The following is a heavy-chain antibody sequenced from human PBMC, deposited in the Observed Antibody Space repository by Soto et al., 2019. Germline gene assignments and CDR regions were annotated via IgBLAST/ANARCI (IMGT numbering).Heavy chain of an antibody. CDR2: ISAYNGNT. D-gene: IGHD6-13*01. CDR1: GYSFSSYG. Sequence: QGQLVQSGAEVKKPGASVKVSCKTSGYSFSSYGISWVRQAPGQGLEWLAWISAYNGNTDYAQNLQGRVTVTSDTSTSTVNMELRNLRFDDTAIYYCARDGVTAVGSMDFYNYYGMDVWGQGTTVTVSS. CDR3: ARDGVTAVGSMDFYNYYGMDV. V-gene: IGHV1-18*01. J-gene: IGHJ6*02.